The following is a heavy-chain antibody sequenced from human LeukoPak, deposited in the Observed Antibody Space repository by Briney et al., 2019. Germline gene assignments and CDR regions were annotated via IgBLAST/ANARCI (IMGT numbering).Heavy chain of an antibody. V-gene: IGHV3-30*18. CDR3: AKAFDHSSSWYYFDY. D-gene: IGHD6-13*01. Sequence: PGGSLRLSCAASGFTFSSYGMHWVRQAPGKGLEWVAVISYDGSNKYYADSVKGRFTISRDNSKNTLYLQMNSLRAEDTAVYYCAKAFDHSSSWYYFDYWGQGTLVTVSS. CDR2: ISYDGSNK. J-gene: IGHJ4*02. CDR1: GFTFSSYG.